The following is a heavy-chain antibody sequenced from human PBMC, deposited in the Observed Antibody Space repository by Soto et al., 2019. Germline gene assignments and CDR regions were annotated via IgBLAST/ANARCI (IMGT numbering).Heavy chain of an antibody. CDR1: GDSVSRADSY. J-gene: IGHJ4*02. CDR2: ICCSGST. V-gene: IGHV4-61*08. Sequence: QVQLQESGPGLIKPSETLSLNYTVSGDSVSRADSYWSWVRQPPGKGLEWIGYICCSGSTEYNPSLRGRVISSVDRSKNQLSLKLSTVTVADTAVYFCARGMDNNKVGWWGQGTLVTVSS. D-gene: IGHD1-1*01. CDR3: ARGMDNNKVGW.